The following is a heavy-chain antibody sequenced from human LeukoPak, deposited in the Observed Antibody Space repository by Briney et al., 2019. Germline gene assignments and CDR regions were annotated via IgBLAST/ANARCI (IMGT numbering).Heavy chain of an antibody. CDR2: IDSSGIT. V-gene: IGHV4-59*01. CDR1: GGSISSFY. Sequence: PSETLSLTCTVSGGSISSFYYTWIRQPPGKGLEWIGYIDSSGITNYNSSLNSRVTISLDTSQNQFSLKLNSVTAADTAVYYCAREDPNYDILAGDYWGQGTLVTVSS. D-gene: IGHD3-9*01. J-gene: IGHJ4*02. CDR3: AREDPNYDILAGDY.